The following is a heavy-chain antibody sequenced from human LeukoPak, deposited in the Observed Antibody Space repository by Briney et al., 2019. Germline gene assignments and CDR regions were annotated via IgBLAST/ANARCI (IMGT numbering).Heavy chain of an antibody. CDR2: IYSGGST. CDR3: AAVAGYYYYMDV. D-gene: IGHD4-23*01. CDR1: GFTVNSTY. Sequence: GGSLRLSCEASGFTVNSTYMSWVRQAPGKGLEWVSVIYSGGSTYYADSVKGRFTISRDNSKNTLYLQMNSLRAEDTAVYYCAAVAGYYYYMDVWGKGTTVTISS. J-gene: IGHJ6*03. V-gene: IGHV3-66*01.